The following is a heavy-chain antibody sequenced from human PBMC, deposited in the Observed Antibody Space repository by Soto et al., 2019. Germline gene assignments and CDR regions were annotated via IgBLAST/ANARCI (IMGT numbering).Heavy chain of an antibody. CDR3: ARDTSYSQKVDY. J-gene: IGHJ4*02. D-gene: IGHD6-13*01. CDR2: ISSSSSYI. CDR1: GFTFSSYS. Sequence: GGSLRLSCAASGFTFSSYSMNWVRQAPGKGLEWVSSISSSSSYIYYADSVKGRFTISRDNAKNSLYLQMNSLRAEDTAVYYCARDTSYSQKVDYWGQGTLVTVSS. V-gene: IGHV3-21*01.